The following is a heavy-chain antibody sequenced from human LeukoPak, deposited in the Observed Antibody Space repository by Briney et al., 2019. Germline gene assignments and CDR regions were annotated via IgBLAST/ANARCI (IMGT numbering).Heavy chain of an antibody. Sequence: GGSLRLSCAASGFTFSSYEMNWVRQASGKGLEWVSYISSSGSTIYYADSVKGRFTISRDNAKNSLYLQMNSLRTEDTAVYYCARALNYGTHFDYWGQGTLVTVSS. J-gene: IGHJ4*02. CDR2: ISSSGSTI. D-gene: IGHD4-17*01. CDR1: GFTFSSYE. CDR3: ARALNYGTHFDY. V-gene: IGHV3-48*03.